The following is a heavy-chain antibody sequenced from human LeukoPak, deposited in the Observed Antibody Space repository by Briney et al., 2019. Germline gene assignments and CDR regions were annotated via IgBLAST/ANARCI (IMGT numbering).Heavy chain of an antibody. V-gene: IGHV1-18*01. CDR3: ARELSTYYDFWSGQVRFDP. J-gene: IGHJ5*02. Sequence: ASVKVSCKASGYTLTSYGISWVRQAPGQGLEWMGWISAYNGNTNYAQKLQGRVTMTTDTSTSTAYMELRSLRSDDTAVYYCARELSTYYDFWSGQVRFDPWGQGTLVTVSS. CDR1: GYTLTSYG. CDR2: ISAYNGNT. D-gene: IGHD3-3*01.